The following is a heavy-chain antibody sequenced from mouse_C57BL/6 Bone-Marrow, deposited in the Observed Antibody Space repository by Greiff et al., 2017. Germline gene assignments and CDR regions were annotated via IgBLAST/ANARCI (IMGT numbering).Heavy chain of an antibody. CDR3: TKGLRRVFAY. D-gene: IGHD2-4*01. Sequence: DVKLQESGAELVRPGASVKLSCTASGFNIKDDYMHWVKQRPEQGLEWIGWIDPENGDTEYASKFQGKATITADTSSNTAYLQLSSLTSEDTAVYYCTKGLRRVFAYWGQGTLVTVSA. V-gene: IGHV14-4*01. CDR1: GFNIKDDY. J-gene: IGHJ3*01. CDR2: IDPENGDT.